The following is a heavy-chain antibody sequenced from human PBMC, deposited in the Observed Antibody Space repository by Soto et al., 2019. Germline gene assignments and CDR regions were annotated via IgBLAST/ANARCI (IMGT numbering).Heavy chain of an antibody. Sequence: EVQLVESGGGVVRPGGSLRLSCAASGFTFDDYGMSWVRQAPGKGLEWVSGINWNGGSTGYADSVKGRFTISRDNAKNSLYLQMNSLRAEDTALYHCASGSFGELLSNFAYWGQGTLVTVSS. CDR3: ASGSFGELLSNFAY. J-gene: IGHJ4*02. CDR1: GFTFDDYG. CDR2: INWNGGST. V-gene: IGHV3-20*01. D-gene: IGHD3-10*01.